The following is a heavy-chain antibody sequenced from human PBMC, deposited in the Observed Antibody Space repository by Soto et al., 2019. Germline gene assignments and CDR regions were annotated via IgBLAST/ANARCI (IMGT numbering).Heavy chain of an antibody. J-gene: IGHJ6*02. CDR2: IYYSGST. Sequence: SETLSLTCTVSGGSISSSSYYWGWIRQPPGKGLEWIGSIYYSGSTYYNPSLKSRVTISVDTSKNQFSLKLSSVTAADTAVYYCARRATIFAGNYYYGMDVWGQATTVTVSS. CDR1: GGSISSSSYY. V-gene: IGHV4-39*01. D-gene: IGHD3-9*01. CDR3: ARRATIFAGNYYYGMDV.